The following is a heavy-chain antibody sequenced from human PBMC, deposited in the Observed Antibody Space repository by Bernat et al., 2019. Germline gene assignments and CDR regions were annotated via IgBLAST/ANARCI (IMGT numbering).Heavy chain of an antibody. CDR1: GFTFSSYD. J-gene: IGHJ4*02. D-gene: IGHD5-12*01. CDR2: IGTAGDT. Sequence: VQLVESGGGLVQPGGSLRLSCAASGFTFSSYDMHWVRQATGKGLEWVSAIGTAGDTYYPGSVKGRFTISRENAKNSLYLQMNSLRAGDTAVYYCARVVGGYSGYDYYDYWGQGTLVTVSS. CDR3: ARVVGGYSGYDYYDY. V-gene: IGHV3-13*04.